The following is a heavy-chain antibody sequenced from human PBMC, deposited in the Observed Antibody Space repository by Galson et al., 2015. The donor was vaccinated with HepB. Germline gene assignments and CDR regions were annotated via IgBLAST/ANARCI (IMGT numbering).Heavy chain of an antibody. V-gene: IGHV3-33*06. CDR3: AKAKYGEQWLVNVYYFDY. D-gene: IGHD6-19*01. Sequence: SLRLSCAASGFTFSSYGMHWVRQAPGKGLEWVAVIWNDGSNKYYADSVKGRFTISRDNSKNTLYLQMNSLRAEDTAVYYCAKAKYGEQWLVNVYYFDYWGQGTLVTVSS. J-gene: IGHJ4*02. CDR2: IWNDGSNK. CDR1: GFTFSSYG.